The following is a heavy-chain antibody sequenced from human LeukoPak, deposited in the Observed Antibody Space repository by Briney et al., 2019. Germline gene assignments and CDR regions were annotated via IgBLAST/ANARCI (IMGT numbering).Heavy chain of an antibody. CDR1: GFTFSSYA. J-gene: IGHJ4*02. CDR3: ANPLSGYYFGY. V-gene: IGHV3-23*01. D-gene: IGHD3-22*01. Sequence: GGSLRLSCAASGFTFSSYAMSWVRQAPGKGLEWVSAISGSGGSTYYAESVKGRFTISRDNSKNTLYLQMNSLRAEDTAVYYCANPLSGYYFGYWGQGTLVTVSS. CDR2: ISGSGGST.